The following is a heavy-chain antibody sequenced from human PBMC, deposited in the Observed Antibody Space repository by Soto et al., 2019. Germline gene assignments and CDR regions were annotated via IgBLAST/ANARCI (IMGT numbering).Heavy chain of an antibody. CDR2: IDWDDDK. J-gene: IGHJ4*02. V-gene: IGHV2-70*11. CDR1: GFSLSTSGIC. D-gene: IGHD4-17*01. Sequence: SGPTLVNPTQTLTLTCTFSGFSLSTSGICVSWIRQPPGKALEWLARIDWDDDKYYSTSLKTRLTISKDTSKNQVVLTMTNMDPVDTATYYCARTHRPPVTEDYYFDYWGQGTLVTVSS. CDR3: ARTHRPPVTEDYYFDY.